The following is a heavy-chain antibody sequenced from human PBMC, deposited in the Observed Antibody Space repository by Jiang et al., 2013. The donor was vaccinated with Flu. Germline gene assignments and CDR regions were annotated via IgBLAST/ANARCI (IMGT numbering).Heavy chain of an antibody. CDR3: ARDPVGSDAFDI. D-gene: IGHD3-10*01. CDR2: IYYSGST. CDR1: GGSISSGDYY. J-gene: IGHJ3*02. V-gene: IGHV4-30-4*01. Sequence: GPGLVKPSQTLSLTCTVSGGSISSGDYYWSWIRQPPGKGLEWIGYIYYSGSTYYNPSLKSRVTISVDTSKNQFSLKLSSVTAADTAVYYCARDPVGSDAFDIWGQGTMVTVSS.